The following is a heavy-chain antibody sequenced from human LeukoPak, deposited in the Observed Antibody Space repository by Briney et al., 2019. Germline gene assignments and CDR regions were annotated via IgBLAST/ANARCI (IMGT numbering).Heavy chain of an antibody. CDR2: IYHSGST. J-gene: IGHJ4*02. CDR1: GDSISSSSYY. Sequence: PSETLSLTCTVSGDSISSSSYYWGWIRQPPGKGLEWIGSIYHSGSTYYNPSLKSRVTISVDTSKNQFSLKLSSVTAADTAVYYCARVGIAAAGRDYWGQGTLVTVSS. V-gene: IGHV4-39*07. D-gene: IGHD6-13*01. CDR3: ARVGIAAAGRDY.